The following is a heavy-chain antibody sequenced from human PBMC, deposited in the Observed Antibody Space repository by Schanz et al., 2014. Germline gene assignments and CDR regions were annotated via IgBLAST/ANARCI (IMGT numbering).Heavy chain of an antibody. CDR3: ARLNYDSSGYPYYYGMDV. CDR1: GGSISSSSYY. CDR2: IYYSGST. V-gene: IGHV4-39*01. D-gene: IGHD3-22*01. Sequence: QLQLQESGPGLVKPSETLSLTCTVSGGSISSSSYYWGWIRQPPGKGLEWIGSIYYSGSTYYNPPQKTGDTIPGATPKTKSSRKLSSVTAADTAVYYCARLNYDSSGYPYYYGMDVWGQGTTVTVSS. J-gene: IGHJ6*02.